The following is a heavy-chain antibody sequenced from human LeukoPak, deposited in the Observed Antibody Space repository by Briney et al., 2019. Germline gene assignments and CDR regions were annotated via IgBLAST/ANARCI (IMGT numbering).Heavy chain of an antibody. J-gene: IGHJ4*02. CDR2: ISAYNGNT. CDR3: ARDGLRYLDWLLFGANYFDY. Sequence: ASVKVSCKASGYTFTSYGISWVRQAPGQGLEWMGWISAYNGNTNYAQKLQGRVTMTTDTSTGTAYMELRSLRSDDTAVYYCARDGLRYLDWLLFGANYFDYWGQGTLVTVSS. V-gene: IGHV1-18*01. CDR1: GYTFTSYG. D-gene: IGHD3-9*01.